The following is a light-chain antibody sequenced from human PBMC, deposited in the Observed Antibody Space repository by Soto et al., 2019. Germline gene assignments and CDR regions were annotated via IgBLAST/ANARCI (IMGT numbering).Light chain of an antibody. V-gene: IGKV1-39*01. CDR2: AAS. CDR1: QSISSY. CDR3: QQSYSTPLT. J-gene: IGKJ4*01. Sequence: DIQMTQSPSSLSASVGDRVTITCRASQSISSYLNWYQQKPGKAPKLLIYAASSLQSGVPSRFSGSGSGTDFPLTISSLQPEDFSTYYFQQSYSTPLTLGGGTKVEIK.